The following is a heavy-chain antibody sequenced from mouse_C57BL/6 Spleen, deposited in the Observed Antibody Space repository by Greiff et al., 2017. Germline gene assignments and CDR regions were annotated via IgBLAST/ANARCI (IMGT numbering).Heavy chain of an antibody. D-gene: IGHD2-3*01. CDR1: GYTFTSYW. J-gene: IGHJ4*01. V-gene: IGHV1-64*01. CDR3: ERGDDGYSGYAMDY. CDR2: IPPNSGST. Sequence: VQLQQPGAELVKPGASVKLSCKASGYTFTSYWMHWVKQRPGQGLEWIGMIPPNSGSTNYNEKFKSKATLTVDKSSSTAYMQLSSLTSEDSAVYYCERGDDGYSGYAMDYWGQGTSVTVSS.